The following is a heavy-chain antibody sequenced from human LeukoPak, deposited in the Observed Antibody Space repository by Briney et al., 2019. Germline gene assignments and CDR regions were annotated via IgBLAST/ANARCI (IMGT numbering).Heavy chain of an antibody. CDR1: AGSISSYY. J-gene: IGHJ6*03. CDR2: IYYSGST. Sequence: SETLSLTCTVSAGSISSYYWGWIRQPPGKGLQWIGSIYYSGSTYYNPSLKSRVTISVDTSKNQFSLKLSSVTAADTAVYYCASISFDYSGWYGDYYYYMDVWGKGTTVTVSS. D-gene: IGHD6-19*01. V-gene: IGHV4-39*07. CDR3: ASISFDYSGWYGDYYYYMDV.